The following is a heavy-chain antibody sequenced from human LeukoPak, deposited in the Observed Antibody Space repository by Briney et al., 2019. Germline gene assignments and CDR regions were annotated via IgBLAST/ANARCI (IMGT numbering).Heavy chain of an antibody. CDR1: GYSISSGYY. D-gene: IGHD4-17*01. CDR3: ARGSTVTTIGNIYFDY. CDR2: IYHSGST. Sequence: PSETLSLACTVSGYSISSGYYWGWIRQPPGKGLEWIGSIYHSGSTYYNPSLKSRVTISVDTSKNQFSLKLSSVTAADTAVYYCARGSTVTTIGNIYFDYWGQGTLVTVSA. J-gene: IGHJ4*02. V-gene: IGHV4-38-2*02.